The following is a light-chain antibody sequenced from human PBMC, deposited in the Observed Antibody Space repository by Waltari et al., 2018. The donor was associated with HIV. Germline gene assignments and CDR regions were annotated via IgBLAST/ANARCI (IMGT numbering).Light chain of an antibody. J-gene: IGLJ3*02. CDR1: SDNVGHQG. CDR3: SAGDSGLSAWV. Sequence: QAALTQPPSVSEDLTHTATLTCTGNSDNVGHQGAVWLQQHQGHPPKLLSYRNNNRPPWILERFSTASRGDTASLIIIGGQAEDGADYYCSAGDSGLSAWVFGGGTRLTVL. CDR2: RNN. V-gene: IGLV10-54*04.